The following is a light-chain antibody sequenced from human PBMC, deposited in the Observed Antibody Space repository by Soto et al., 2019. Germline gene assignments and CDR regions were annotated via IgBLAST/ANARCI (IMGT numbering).Light chain of an antibody. CDR2: KAS. CDR1: QSISTR. CDR3: QQYSSYSWT. V-gene: IGKV1-5*03. J-gene: IGKJ1*01. Sequence: DIQMTQSPSTLSASVGDRVTITCRASQSISTRLAWYQQKPGEAPKLLIYKASSLESGVPSRFSGGGSGTEFTLTISSLQPDDFATYFCQQYSSYSWTFGQGTMVEVK.